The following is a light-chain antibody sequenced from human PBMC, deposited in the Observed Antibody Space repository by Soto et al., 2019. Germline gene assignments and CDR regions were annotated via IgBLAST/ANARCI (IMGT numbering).Light chain of an antibody. CDR2: DVS. J-gene: IGLJ3*02. CDR3: TSYTVSNTWV. CDR1: NSDVGAYIY. Sequence: QSVLTQPPSASGSPGQSVTISCTGTNSDVGAYIYVSWYQQHPGKAPKLMMYDVSKRPSGVPDRFSGSKSGNTASLTVSGLQAEDEADYYCTSYTVSNTWVFGGGTKLTVL. V-gene: IGLV2-8*01.